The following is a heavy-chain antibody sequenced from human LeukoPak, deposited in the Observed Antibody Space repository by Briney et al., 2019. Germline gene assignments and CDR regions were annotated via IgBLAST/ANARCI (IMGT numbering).Heavy chain of an antibody. CDR3: ARNDYGDTGYFDY. D-gene: IGHD4-17*01. Sequence: GGSLRLSFAASGFTVSSNYMSWVRQAPGKGLEWVSVIYSGGSTYYADSVKGRFTISRDNSKNTLYLQMNSLRAEDTAVYYCARNDYGDTGYFDYWGQGTLVTVSS. J-gene: IGHJ4*02. CDR2: IYSGGST. V-gene: IGHV3-66*01. CDR1: GFTVSSNY.